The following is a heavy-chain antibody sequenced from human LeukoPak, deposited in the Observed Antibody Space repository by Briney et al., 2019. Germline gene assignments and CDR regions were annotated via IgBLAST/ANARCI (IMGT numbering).Heavy chain of an antibody. J-gene: IGHJ4*02. CDR2: IYYSGST. V-gene: IGHV4-39*02. Sequence: PSETLSLTCTVSGGSISSSSYYWGWIRQPPGKGLEWIGSIYYSGSTYYNPSLKSRVTISVDTSKNQFSLKLSSVTAADTAVYYCARDRDDSSGYYFDYWGQGTLVTVSS. D-gene: IGHD3-22*01. CDR1: GGSISSSSYY. CDR3: ARDRDDSSGYYFDY.